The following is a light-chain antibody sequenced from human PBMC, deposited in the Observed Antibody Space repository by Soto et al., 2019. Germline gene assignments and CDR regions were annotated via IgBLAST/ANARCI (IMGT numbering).Light chain of an antibody. J-gene: IGKJ4*01. CDR1: QSVGRT. CDR3: QQRDSWPLT. CDR2: DAS. Sequence: EIVMTQSPATLSVSPGERATLSCRASQSVGRTLAWFQQKPGQAPRLLIYDASNRATGIPARFTGSGSGTDFTLTIRSLEPEDFAIYYCQQRDSWPLTFGGGTKVDI. V-gene: IGKV3-11*01.